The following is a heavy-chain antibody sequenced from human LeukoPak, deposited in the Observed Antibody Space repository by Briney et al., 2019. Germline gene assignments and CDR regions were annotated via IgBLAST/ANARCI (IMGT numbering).Heavy chain of an antibody. Sequence: GGSLRLSCAASGFSFGDYGLTWVRHAPGKGLVWVSRMNSDGRATTYADSVKGRFTISRDNAKNTLYLQMNSLRAEDTAVYYCAREFEATGFWALDYWGQGTLVTASS. D-gene: IGHD3-16*01. CDR1: GFSFGDYG. J-gene: IGHJ4*02. CDR3: AREFEATGFWALDY. V-gene: IGHV3-74*01. CDR2: MNSDGRAT.